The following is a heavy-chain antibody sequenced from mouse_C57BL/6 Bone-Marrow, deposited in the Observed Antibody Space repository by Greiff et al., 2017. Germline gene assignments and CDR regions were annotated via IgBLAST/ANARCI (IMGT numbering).Heavy chain of an antibody. D-gene: IGHD1-1*01. CDR1: GYTFTDYY. CDR3: ARVWGSSYGLDY. J-gene: IGHJ2*01. Sequence: QVQLQQSGPELVKPGASVKISCKASGYTFTDYYINWVKQRPGQGLEWIGWIFPGSGSTYYNEKFKGKATLTVDKSSSTAYMLLSSRTSEDSAVYFCARVWGSSYGLDYWGQGTTLTVSS. V-gene: IGHV1-75*01. CDR2: IFPGSGST.